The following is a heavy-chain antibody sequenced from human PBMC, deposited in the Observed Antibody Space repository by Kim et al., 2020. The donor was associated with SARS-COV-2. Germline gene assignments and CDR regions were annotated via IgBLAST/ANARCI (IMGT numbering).Heavy chain of an antibody. Sequence: GALRLSCAASGFTFSSYAMHWVHQAPGKGLEWVAVISYDGSNKYYADSVKGRFTISRDNSKNTLYLQMNSLRAEDTAVYYCARDGGGYFDLWGRGTLVT. V-gene: IGHV3-30*04. CDR1: GFTFSSYA. D-gene: IGHD3-10*01. CDR3: ARDGGGYFDL. CDR2: ISYDGSNK. J-gene: IGHJ2*01.